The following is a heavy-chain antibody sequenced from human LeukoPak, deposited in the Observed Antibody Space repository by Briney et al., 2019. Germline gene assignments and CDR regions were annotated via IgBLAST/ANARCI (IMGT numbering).Heavy chain of an antibody. J-gene: IGHJ4*02. CDR3: ARASYSYGYSFDY. V-gene: IGHV3-7*03. D-gene: IGHD5-18*01. Sequence: GGSLRLSCAASGFTFSSYWMSWVRQAPGKGLEWVANIKQDGDEKYYVDFVKGRFTISRDNAKNSLYLQMNSLRAEDTAVYYCARASYSYGYSFDYWGQGTLVTVSS. CDR2: IKQDGDEK. CDR1: GFTFSSYW.